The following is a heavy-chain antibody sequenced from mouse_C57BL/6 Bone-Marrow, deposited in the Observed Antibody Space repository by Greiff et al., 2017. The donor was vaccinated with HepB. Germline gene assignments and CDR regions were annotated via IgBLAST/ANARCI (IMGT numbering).Heavy chain of an antibody. CDR3: ARLTVVARYFDV. CDR2: IWSGGST. D-gene: IGHD1-1*01. CDR1: GFSLTSYG. Sequence: QVQLQQSGPGLVQPSQSLSITCTVSGFSLTSYGVHWVRQSPGKGLEWLGVIWSGGSTDYNAAFISRLSISKDNSKSQVFFKMNSLQADDTAIYYCARLTVVARYFDVWGTGTTVTVSS. J-gene: IGHJ1*03. V-gene: IGHV2-2*01.